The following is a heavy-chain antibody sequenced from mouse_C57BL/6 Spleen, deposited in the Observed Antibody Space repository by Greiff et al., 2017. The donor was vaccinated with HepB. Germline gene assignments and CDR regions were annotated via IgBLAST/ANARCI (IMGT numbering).Heavy chain of an antibody. CDR3: ARDEGPYYFDY. Sequence: EVQGVESGGGLVKPGGSLQLSCAASGFTFSSYAMSWVRQTPEKRLEWVATISDGGSYTYYPDNVKGRFTISRDNAKNNLYLQMSHLKSEDTAMYYCARDEGPYYFDYWGQGTTLTVSS. V-gene: IGHV5-4*01. CDR2: ISDGGSYT. J-gene: IGHJ2*01. CDR1: GFTFSSYA.